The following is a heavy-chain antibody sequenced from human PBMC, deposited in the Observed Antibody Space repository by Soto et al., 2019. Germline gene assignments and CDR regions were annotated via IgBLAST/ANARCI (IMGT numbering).Heavy chain of an antibody. Sequence: SETLSLTCTVCGGSISSTDHYWGWIRQPPGKGLEWIGSIYYSGSTYYNPSLKSRVTISVKTSKHQFSLKLNSVTAADTAMYHCARTGGSAGGGMDVLGQGTTVTVSS. V-gene: IGHV4-39*01. D-gene: IGHD3-10*01. J-gene: IGHJ6*02. CDR2: IYYSGST. CDR1: GGSISSTDHY. CDR3: ARTGGSAGGGMDV.